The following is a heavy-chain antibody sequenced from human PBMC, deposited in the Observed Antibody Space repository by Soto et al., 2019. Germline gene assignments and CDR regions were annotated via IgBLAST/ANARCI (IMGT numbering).Heavy chain of an antibody. CDR2: IIPLFRTP. CDR3: ARDNDRLQLGGNYYYILDV. V-gene: IGHV1-69*12. J-gene: IGHJ6*02. D-gene: IGHD4-4*01. CDR1: GGTFSSSA. Sequence: QVQLVQSGAEMKEPGSSVKVSCKTSGGTFSSSAISWLRQAPGQGLEWMGGIIPLFRTPDYAQKFQGRVTIAADESTSTAYMELSRLRSEDTAVYYCARDNDRLQLGGNYYYILDVWGQWTTITVSS.